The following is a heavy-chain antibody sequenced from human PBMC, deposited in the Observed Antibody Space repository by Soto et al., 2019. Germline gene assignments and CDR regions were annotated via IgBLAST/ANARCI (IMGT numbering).Heavy chain of an antibody. CDR3: ASLYGYSYGDAFDI. CDR1: GGSISSYY. D-gene: IGHD5-18*01. V-gene: IGHV4-59*01. Sequence: SETLSLTCTVSGGSISSYYWSWIRQPPGKGLEWIGYIYYSGSTNYNPSLKSRVTISVDTSKNQFSLKLSSVTAADTAVYYCASLYGYSYGDAFDIWGQGTMVTVSS. J-gene: IGHJ3*02. CDR2: IYYSGST.